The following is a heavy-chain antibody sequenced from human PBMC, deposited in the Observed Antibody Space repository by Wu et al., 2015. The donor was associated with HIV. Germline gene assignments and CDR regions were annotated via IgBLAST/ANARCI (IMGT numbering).Heavy chain of an antibody. D-gene: IGHD3-3*01. J-gene: IGHJ4*02. CDR2: ILPILGTT. V-gene: IGHV1-69*12. CDR1: GGTFSSYG. CDR3: VRDPTYYDFWSRFPPGDT. Sequence: QVQLVQSGAEVKKPGSSVKVSCKASGGTFSSYGISWVRQAPGQGLEWMGGILPILGTTNYAQKFQGRVTFTADATSAAYMEMSSLTFDDTAVYYCVRDPTYYDFWSRFPPGDTWGQGTLVTVSS.